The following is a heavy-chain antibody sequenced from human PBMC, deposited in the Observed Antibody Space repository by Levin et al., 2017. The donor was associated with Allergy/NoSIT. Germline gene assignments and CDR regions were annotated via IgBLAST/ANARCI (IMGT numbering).Heavy chain of an antibody. D-gene: IGHD2-21*02. CDR3: AKGGGGDHGD. CDR2: ISPTGNIK. CDR1: GFIFSSSA. Sequence: GGSLRLSCVASGFIFSSSALCWVRQAPGKGLEWVSAISPTGNIKYYADSVKGRFTISRDNSKNTLYLQMDSLKDDDPALYYCAKGGGGDHGDWGQGTLVTVSS. J-gene: IGHJ4*02. V-gene: IGHV3-23*01.